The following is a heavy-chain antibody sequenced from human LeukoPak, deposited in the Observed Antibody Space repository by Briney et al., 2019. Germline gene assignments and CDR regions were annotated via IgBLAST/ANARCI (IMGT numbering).Heavy chain of an antibody. CDR3: ARAHYYDSSGYYPYYFDY. Sequence: PGGSLRLSCAASGFTFSDYYMSWIRQAPGKGLEWVSYISSSGSTIYYADSVKGRFTISRDNAKNSLYLQMNSLRAEDTAVYYCARAHYYDSSGYYPYYFDYWGQGTLVTVSS. J-gene: IGHJ4*02. CDR1: GFTFSDYY. CDR2: ISSSGSTI. D-gene: IGHD3-22*01. V-gene: IGHV3-11*04.